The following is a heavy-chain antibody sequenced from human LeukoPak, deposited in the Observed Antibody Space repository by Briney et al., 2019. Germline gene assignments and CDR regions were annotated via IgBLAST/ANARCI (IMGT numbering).Heavy chain of an antibody. J-gene: IGHJ3*02. CDR3: AKGDCSSTSCYKSDAFDI. Sequence: GGSLRLSCAASGFTFSSYAMSWVRQAPGKGLEWDSVISGSGVTTYYADSVKGRFTISRDNSKNTLYLQMNSLRAEDTAVYYCAKGDCSSTSCYKSDAFDIWGQGTMVTVSS. CDR1: GFTFSSYA. D-gene: IGHD2-2*02. CDR2: ISGSGVTT. V-gene: IGHV3-23*01.